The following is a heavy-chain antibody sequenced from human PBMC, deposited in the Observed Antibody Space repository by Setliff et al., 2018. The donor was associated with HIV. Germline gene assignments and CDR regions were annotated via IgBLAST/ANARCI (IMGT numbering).Heavy chain of an antibody. CDR1: GYTFTDYY. CDR2: VEPEDGET. J-gene: IGHJ6*03. V-gene: IGHV1-69-2*01. Sequence: ASVKVSCKSSGYTFTDYYIHWVQQAPGKGLEWMGRVEPEDGETIYAERFQGRVTITADTSTDTSYMELSSLRSEDTAVYYCATGAETYSSSWEAYYMDVWGKGTTVTVSS. CDR3: ATGAETYSSSWEAYYMDV. D-gene: IGHD6-13*01.